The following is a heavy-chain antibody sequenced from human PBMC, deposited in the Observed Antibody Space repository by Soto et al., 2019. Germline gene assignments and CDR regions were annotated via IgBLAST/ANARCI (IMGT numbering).Heavy chain of an antibody. J-gene: IGHJ4*02. Sequence: GASVKLSCKASGFTFTSYGISWVRQAPGQGLEWMGWISAYNCNTNYAQKFQGRVTMTTNTSTSRAYRELRSLRSDDTAVYYCPRDDYYDSSGYSYYFDYWGQGTRVTVSS. CDR2: ISAYNCNT. CDR3: PRDDYYDSSGYSYYFDY. CDR1: GFTFTSYG. V-gene: IGHV1-18*04. D-gene: IGHD3-22*01.